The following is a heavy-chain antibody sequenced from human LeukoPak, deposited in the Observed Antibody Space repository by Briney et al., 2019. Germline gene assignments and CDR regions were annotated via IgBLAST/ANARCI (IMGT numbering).Heavy chain of an antibody. CDR2: INSDGSST. Sequence: PGGSLRLSCAASGFTFSSYWMHWVRQAPGKRLVWVSRINSDGSSTSYADSVKGRFTISRDNAKNTLYLQMNSLRAEDTAVYYCARDRASITIFGVVISNDAFDIWGQGTMVTVSS. V-gene: IGHV3-74*01. CDR1: GFTFSSYW. CDR3: ARDRASITIFGVVISNDAFDI. D-gene: IGHD3-3*01. J-gene: IGHJ3*02.